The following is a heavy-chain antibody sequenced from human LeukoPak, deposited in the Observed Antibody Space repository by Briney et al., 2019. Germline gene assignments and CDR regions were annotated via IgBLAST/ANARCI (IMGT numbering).Heavy chain of an antibody. J-gene: IGHJ4*02. CDR2: IYYSGST. Sequence: PSETLSLTCTVSGGSISRYYWSWIRQPPGKGLEWIGYIYYSGSTNYNPSLKSRVTISVDTSKNQFSLKLSSVTAADTAVYYCARHISGSYSFYFDYWGQGTLVTVSS. CDR1: GGSISRYY. CDR3: ARHISGSYSFYFDY. D-gene: IGHD1-26*01. V-gene: IGHV4-59*08.